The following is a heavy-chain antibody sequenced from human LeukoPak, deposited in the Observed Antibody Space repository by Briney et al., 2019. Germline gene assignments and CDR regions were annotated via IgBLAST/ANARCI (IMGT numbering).Heavy chain of an antibody. CDR3: ARGEGVPAATETLDY. CDR1: GYTFTSYA. Sequence: ASVKVSCKASGYTFTSYAMHWVRQAPGQRLEWMGWINAGNGNTKYSQKFQGRVTITRDTSASTAYMELSSLRSEDTAAYYCARGEGVPAATETLDYWGQGTLVTVSS. D-gene: IGHD2-2*01. CDR2: INAGNGNT. J-gene: IGHJ4*02. V-gene: IGHV1-3*01.